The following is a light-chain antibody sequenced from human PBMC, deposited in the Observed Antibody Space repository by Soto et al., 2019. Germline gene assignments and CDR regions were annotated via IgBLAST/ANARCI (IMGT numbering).Light chain of an antibody. J-gene: IGLJ1*01. CDR1: SSDVGGYNY. CDR2: DVS. CDR3: RSYTSSSTFYV. Sequence: QSALTQPASVSGSPGQSITISCTGTSSDVGGYNYVSWYQQHPGKAPKLMIYDVSNRPSGVSNRFSGSKSGNTASLTISGLQAEDEADYYCRSYTSSSTFYVFGTGTKITFL. V-gene: IGLV2-14*01.